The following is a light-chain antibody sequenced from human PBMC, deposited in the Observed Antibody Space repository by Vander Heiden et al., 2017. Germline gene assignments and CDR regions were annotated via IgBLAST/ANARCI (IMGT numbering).Light chain of an antibody. CDR3: QQRSNWPT. CDR1: QSVSSY. V-gene: IGKV3-11*01. CDR2: DAS. Sequence: EIVLTQSPATLSLSPGERASLSCRASQSVSSYLAWYQPKPGQAPRLLIYDASNRSTGIPARFSGSGSGTDFTLTISSLEPDDFAVYYCQQRSNWPTFVQGTKLEIK. J-gene: IGKJ2*01.